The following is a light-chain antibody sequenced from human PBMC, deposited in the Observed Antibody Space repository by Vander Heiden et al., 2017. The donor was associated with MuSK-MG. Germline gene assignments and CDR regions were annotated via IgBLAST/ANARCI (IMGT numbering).Light chain of an antibody. Sequence: QSVLTQPPSASGTPGLRVTISCSGSSSNIGGNTVNWYQQLPGTAPKLLIYSNNKRPSGVPDRFSGSKSGTSASLAISGLQSEDEPDYYCATWDDSLNAWVFGGGTKVTVL. V-gene: IGLV1-44*01. CDR3: ATWDDSLNAWV. CDR1: SSNIGGNT. CDR2: SNN. J-gene: IGLJ3*02.